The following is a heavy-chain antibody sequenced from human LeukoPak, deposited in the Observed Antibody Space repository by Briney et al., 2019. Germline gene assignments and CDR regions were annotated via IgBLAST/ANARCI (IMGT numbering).Heavy chain of an antibody. CDR2: IYYSGST. CDR3: ARDPNEDAFDI. Sequence: SETLPLTCTVSGGSISSSSYYWGWIRQPPGKGLEWIGSIYYSGSTYYNPSLKSRVTISVDTSKNQFSLKLSSVTAADTAVYYCARDPNEDAFDIWGQGTMVTVSS. D-gene: IGHD1-1*01. J-gene: IGHJ3*02. V-gene: IGHV4-39*07. CDR1: GGSISSSSYY.